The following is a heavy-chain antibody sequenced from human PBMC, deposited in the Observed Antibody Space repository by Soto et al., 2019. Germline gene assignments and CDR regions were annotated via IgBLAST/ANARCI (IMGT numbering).Heavy chain of an antibody. Sequence: ASVKVSCKASGYTFTSYGISWVRQAPGQGLEWMGWISAYNGNTNYAQKLQGRVTMTTDTSTSTAYMELRSLRSDDTAVYYCAKDLEYYDFWSGYYDAFDIWGQGTMVTVSS. CDR1: GYTFTSYG. V-gene: IGHV1-18*01. CDR2: ISAYNGNT. CDR3: AKDLEYYDFWSGYYDAFDI. D-gene: IGHD3-3*01. J-gene: IGHJ3*02.